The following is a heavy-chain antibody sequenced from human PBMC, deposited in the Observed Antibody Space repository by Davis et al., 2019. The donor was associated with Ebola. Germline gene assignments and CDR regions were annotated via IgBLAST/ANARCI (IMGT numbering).Heavy chain of an antibody. CDR3: TRFPTYYYYYGMDV. CDR2: IRSKAYGGTT. D-gene: IGHD3-3*01. Sequence: GGSLRLSCEASGFTFSSYAMSWFRQAPGKGLEWVGFIRSKAYGGTTEYAASVKGRFTISRDDSKSIAYLQMNSLKTEDTAVYYCTRFPTYYYYYGMDVWGQGTTVTVSS. J-gene: IGHJ6*02. V-gene: IGHV3-49*03. CDR1: GFTFSSYA.